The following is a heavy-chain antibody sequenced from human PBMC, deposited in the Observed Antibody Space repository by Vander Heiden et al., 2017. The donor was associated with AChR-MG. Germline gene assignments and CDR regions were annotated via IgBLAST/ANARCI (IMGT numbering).Heavy chain of an antibody. CDR1: GFTFSSYE. Sequence: EVQLVESGGGLVQPGGSLRLSCAASGFTFSSYEMKWVRQAPGKGLEWVSYISSSGSTIYYADSVKGRFTISRDNAKNSLYLQMNSLRAEDTAVYYCARGLRPIGNDAFDIWGQGTMVTVSS. CDR3: ARGLRPIGNDAFDI. CDR2: ISSSGSTI. J-gene: IGHJ3*02. V-gene: IGHV3-48*03.